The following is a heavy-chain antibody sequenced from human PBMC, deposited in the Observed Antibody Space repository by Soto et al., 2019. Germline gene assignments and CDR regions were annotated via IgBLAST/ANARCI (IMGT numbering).Heavy chain of an antibody. CDR2: FDPEDGET. D-gene: IGHD6-19*01. Sequence: GASVNVSCKISGYTLTVLSMHWVRQAPGKGLEWMGGFDPEDGETIYAQKFQGRVTMTEDTSTDTAYMELSSLRSEDTAVYYCATDRGIAVAGTVVLFDYWGQGTLVTVSS. J-gene: IGHJ4*02. V-gene: IGHV1-24*01. CDR3: ATDRGIAVAGTVVLFDY. CDR1: GYTLTVLS.